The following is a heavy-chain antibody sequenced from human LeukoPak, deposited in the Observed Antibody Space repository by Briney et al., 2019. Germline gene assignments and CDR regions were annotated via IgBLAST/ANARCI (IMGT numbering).Heavy chain of an antibody. CDR2: ISSSSSYI. CDR3: ARDYRGSSWSEGAFDI. V-gene: IGHV3-21*01. D-gene: IGHD6-13*01. CDR1: GFTFSSYS. Sequence: GGSLRLSCAASGFTFSSYSMNWVRQAPGKGLEWVSSISSSSSYIYYADSVKGRFTISRDNAKNSLYLQMNSLRAEDTAVYYCARDYRGSSWSEGAFDIWGQGTMVTVSS. J-gene: IGHJ3*02.